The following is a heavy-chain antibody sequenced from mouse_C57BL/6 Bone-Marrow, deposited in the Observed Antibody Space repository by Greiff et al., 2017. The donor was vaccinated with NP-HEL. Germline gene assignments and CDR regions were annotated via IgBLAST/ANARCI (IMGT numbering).Heavy chain of an antibody. CDR2: IHPNSGST. V-gene: IGHV1-64*01. Sequence: VQLQQSGAELVKPGASVKLSCKASGYTFTSYWMHWVKQRPGQGLEWIGMIHPNSGSTNYNEKFKSKATLTVDKSSSTAYMQLSILSSEYSAVYYCARENYSNLYYFDYWGQGTTLTVSS. D-gene: IGHD2-5*01. CDR3: ARENYSNLYYFDY. CDR1: GYTFTSYW. J-gene: IGHJ2*01.